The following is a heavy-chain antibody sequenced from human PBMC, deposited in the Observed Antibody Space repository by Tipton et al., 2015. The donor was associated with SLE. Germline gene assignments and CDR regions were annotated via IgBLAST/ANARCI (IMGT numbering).Heavy chain of an antibody. CDR3: ARHLVAAGTTWIDP. CDR2: IYHTGYR. J-gene: IGHJ5*02. D-gene: IGHD6-13*01. V-gene: IGHV4-59*01. Sequence: TLSLTCSVSGGSLSGYYWSWIRQSPGKGLECIGQIYHTGYRTYNPSLKSRVTISMDTSKNQFYLKLTSVTAADSAVYYCARHLVAAGTTWIDPWGQGMLVTVSS. CDR1: GGSLSGYY.